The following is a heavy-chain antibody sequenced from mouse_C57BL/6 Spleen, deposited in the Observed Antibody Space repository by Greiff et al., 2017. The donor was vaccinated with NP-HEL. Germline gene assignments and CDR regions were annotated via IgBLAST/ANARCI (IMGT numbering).Heavy chain of an antibody. J-gene: IGHJ2*01. V-gene: IGHV3-6*01. CDR2: ISYDGSN. D-gene: IGHD1-1*01. Sequence: ESGPGLVKPSQSLSLTCSVTGYSITSGYYWNWIRQFPGNKLEWMGYISYDGSNNYNPSLKNRISITRDTSKNQFFLKLNSVTTEDTATYYCITTVNYFDYWGQGTTLTVSS. CDR3: ITTVNYFDY. CDR1: GYSITSGYY.